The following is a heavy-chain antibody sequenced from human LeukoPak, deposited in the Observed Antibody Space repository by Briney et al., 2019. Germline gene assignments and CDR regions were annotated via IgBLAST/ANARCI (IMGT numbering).Heavy chain of an antibody. CDR2: IYHSGST. Sequence: SQTLSLTCTVSGGSISSGGYYWSWIRQPPGKGLEWIGYIYHSGSTYYNPSLKSRVTISVDRSKNQFSLKLSSVTAADTAVYYCARGQWELPEYFQHWGQGTLVTVSS. D-gene: IGHD1-26*01. J-gene: IGHJ1*01. CDR1: GGSISSGGYY. V-gene: IGHV4-30-2*01. CDR3: ARGQWELPEYFQH.